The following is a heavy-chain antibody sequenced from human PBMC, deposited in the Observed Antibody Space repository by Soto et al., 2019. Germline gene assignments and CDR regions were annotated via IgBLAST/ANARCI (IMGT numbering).Heavy chain of an antibody. CDR3: ARLPSSSGRAHFDY. V-gene: IGHV3-30-3*01. Sequence: QVQLVESGGGVVQPGRSLRLSCAASGFTFSSYAMHWVRQAPGKGLEWVAVISYDGSNKYYADSVKGRFTISRDNSKNTGYLQMNSLRAEDTAVYYCARLPSSSGRAHFDYWGQGTLVTVSS. J-gene: IGHJ4*02. CDR2: ISYDGSNK. CDR1: GFTFSSYA. D-gene: IGHD2-15*01.